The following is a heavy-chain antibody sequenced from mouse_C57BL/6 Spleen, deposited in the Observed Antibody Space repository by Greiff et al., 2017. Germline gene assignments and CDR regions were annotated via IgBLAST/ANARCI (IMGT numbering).Heavy chain of an antibody. V-gene: IGHV1-22*01. Sequence: VQLQQSGPELVKPGASVKMSCKASGYTFTDYNMHWVKQSHGKSLEWIGYINPNNGGTSYNQKFKGKATLTVNKSSSTAYMELRSLTSEDSAVYYCARKYYGSSYWYFDVWGTGTTVTVSS. CDR3: ARKYYGSSYWYFDV. D-gene: IGHD1-1*01. J-gene: IGHJ1*03. CDR2: INPNNGGT. CDR1: GYTFTDYN.